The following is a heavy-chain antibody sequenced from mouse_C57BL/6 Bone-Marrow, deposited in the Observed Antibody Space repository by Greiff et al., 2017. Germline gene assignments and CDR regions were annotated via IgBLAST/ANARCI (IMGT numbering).Heavy chain of an antibody. D-gene: IGHD1-1*01. J-gene: IGHJ2*01. CDR1: GYAFSSSW. V-gene: IGHV1-82*01. CDR2: IYPGDGDT. CDR3: ARFGPITTVVATPDY. Sequence: VQLQQSGPELVKPGASVKISCKASGYAFSSSWMNWVKQRPGKGLEWIGRIYPGDGDTNYNGKFKGKATLTADKSSSTAYMQLSSLTSEDSAVYFCARFGPITTVVATPDYWGQGTTLTVSS.